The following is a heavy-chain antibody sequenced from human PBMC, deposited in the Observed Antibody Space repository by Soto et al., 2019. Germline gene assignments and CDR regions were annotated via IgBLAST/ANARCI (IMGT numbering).Heavy chain of an antibody. CDR2: IYSGGST. Sequence: EVQLVESGGGLVQPGGSLRLSCAASGFTVSRNYMSWVRQAPGKGLEWVSVIYSGGSTYYADSVKGRFTISRDNSKNTLYLQMNSLRAEDTAVYYCARGQVVVITYFDYWGQGTLVTVSS. CDR3: ARGQVVVITYFDY. D-gene: IGHD3-22*01. V-gene: IGHV3-66*01. CDR1: GFTVSRNY. J-gene: IGHJ4*02.